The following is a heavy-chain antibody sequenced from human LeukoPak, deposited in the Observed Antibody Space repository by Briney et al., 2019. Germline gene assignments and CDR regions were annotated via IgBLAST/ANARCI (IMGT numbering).Heavy chain of an antibody. Sequence: ASVKVSCKASGYTFTSYAMNWVRQAPGQGLEWMGWINTNTGNPTYVQGFTGRFVFSLDTSVSTAYLQISSLKAEDTAVYYCARDSQNSAIYYDSSGLGGYWGQGTLVTASS. V-gene: IGHV7-4-1*02. CDR3: ARDSQNSAIYYDSSGLGGY. CDR1: GYTFTSYA. J-gene: IGHJ4*02. D-gene: IGHD3-22*01. CDR2: INTNTGNP.